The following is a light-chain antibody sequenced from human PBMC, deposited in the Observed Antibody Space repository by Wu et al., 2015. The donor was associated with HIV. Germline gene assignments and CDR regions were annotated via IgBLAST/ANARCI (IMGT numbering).Light chain of an antibody. CDR3: QQYGSSPWT. CDR2: GAS. J-gene: IGKJ1*01. V-gene: IGKV3-20*01. CDR1: QSVSSTY. Sequence: EIVLTQSPGTLSLSPGERATLSCRASQSVSSTYLAWYQQKPGQPPRLLIYGASSRATGIPGRFSGSGSGTDFTLTVSRLEPEDFAVYYCQQYGSSPWTFGQGTKVE.